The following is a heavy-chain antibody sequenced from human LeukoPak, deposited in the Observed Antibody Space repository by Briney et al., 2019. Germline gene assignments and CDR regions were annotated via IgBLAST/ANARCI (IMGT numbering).Heavy chain of an antibody. CDR3: ARRPMGRRDGYNRRFDY. D-gene: IGHD5-24*01. CDR2: INPSGGST. V-gene: IGHV1-46*01. Sequence: ASVKVSCKASGYTFTSYYMHWVRQAPGQGLEWMGIINPSGGSTSYAQKFQGRVTMTRDTSTSTVYMELSSLRSEDTAVYYCARRPMGRRDGYNRRFDYWGQGTLVTVSS. CDR1: GYTFTSYY. J-gene: IGHJ4*02.